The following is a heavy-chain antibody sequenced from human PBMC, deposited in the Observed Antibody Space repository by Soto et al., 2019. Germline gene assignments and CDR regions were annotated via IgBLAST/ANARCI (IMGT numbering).Heavy chain of an antibody. J-gene: IGHJ3*02. CDR3: VKSQSGSYFDAFDI. D-gene: IGHD1-26*01. V-gene: IGHV3-23*01. CDR2: VTGSGVTT. Sequence: GGSLRLSCVVSGDSFSSYVMNWVRQAPGKGLEWVSGVTGSGVTTWYADSVKGRFTISRDNSKNTLFLQMNSLRAEDTAVYYCVKSQSGSYFDAFDIWGQGTTVTVSS. CDR1: GDSFSSYV.